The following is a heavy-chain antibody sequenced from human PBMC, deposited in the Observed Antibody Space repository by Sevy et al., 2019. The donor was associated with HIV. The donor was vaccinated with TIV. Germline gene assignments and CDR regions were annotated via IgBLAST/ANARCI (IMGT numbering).Heavy chain of an antibody. CDR1: GFTFDDYA. CDR3: AKDYVAAAGKDTWGYYYYGMDV. J-gene: IGHJ6*02. Sequence: GGSLRLSCAASGFTFDDYAMHWVRQAPGKGLEWVSGISWNSGSIGYADSVKGRFTISRDNAKNSLYLQMNSLRAEDTVLYYCAKDYVAAAGKDTWGYYYYGMDVWGQGTTVTVSS. V-gene: IGHV3-9*01. D-gene: IGHD6-13*01. CDR2: ISWNSGSI.